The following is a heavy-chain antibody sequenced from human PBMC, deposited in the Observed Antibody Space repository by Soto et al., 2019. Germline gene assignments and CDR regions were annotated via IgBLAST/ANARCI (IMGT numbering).Heavy chain of an antibody. CDR2: ISAYNGNT. Sequence: GASVKVSCKASGYTFTSYGISWVRQAPGQGLEWMGWISAYNGNTNYAQKLQGRVTMTTDTSTSTAYMELRSLRSDDTAVYYCATLGYCSSTSCQWFDPWGQGTLVTVSS. J-gene: IGHJ5*02. V-gene: IGHV1-18*01. CDR1: GYTFTSYG. D-gene: IGHD2-2*01. CDR3: ATLGYCSSTSCQWFDP.